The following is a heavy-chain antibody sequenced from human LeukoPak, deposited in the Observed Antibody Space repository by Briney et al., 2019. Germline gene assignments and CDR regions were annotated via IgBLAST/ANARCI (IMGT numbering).Heavy chain of an antibody. CDR2: IRSSGSTM. V-gene: IGHV3-48*04. CDR1: GFTFSSYS. Sequence: GGSLRLSCAASGFTFSSYSMNWVRRAPGKGPEWISYIRSSGSTMYYADSVKGRFTISRDNAKNSLYLQMNSLRAEDTALYYCARMNYVSSGWGAPFDYWGQGTLVTVSS. D-gene: IGHD3-10*02. CDR3: ARMNYVSSGWGAPFDY. J-gene: IGHJ4*02.